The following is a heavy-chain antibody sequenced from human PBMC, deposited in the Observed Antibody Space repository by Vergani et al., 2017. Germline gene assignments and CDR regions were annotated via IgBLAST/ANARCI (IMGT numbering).Heavy chain of an antibody. D-gene: IGHD5-18*01. Sequence: QVQLQESGPGLVKPSETLSLTCAVFGYSISSGYYWGWNRRPPGGGLEWILSNYHSGSTYYNPSLKTRVTISVDTSKNQFSLKLISVTAADPAVYYCARQVDTAMGNDYWGQGTLVTVSS. CDR2: NYHSGST. J-gene: IGHJ4*02. V-gene: IGHV4-38-2*01. CDR3: ARQVDTAMGNDY. CDR1: GYSISSGYY.